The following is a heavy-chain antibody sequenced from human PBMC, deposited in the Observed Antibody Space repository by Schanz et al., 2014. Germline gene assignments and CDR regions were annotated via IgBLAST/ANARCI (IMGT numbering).Heavy chain of an antibody. J-gene: IGHJ6*02. V-gene: IGHV1-46*01. CDR1: GYTFTSYS. D-gene: IGHD3-10*01. Sequence: QVHLVQSGAEVHKPGASVKVSCKASGYTFTSYSMHWVRQAPGQGLEWMGIVNPSVRGTHFAREFQGRVTVTSDTSTSTVYMELSGLRSEDTAVYYCARAKRFGDMDVWGQGTTVTVSS. CDR2: VNPSVRGT. CDR3: ARAKRFGDMDV.